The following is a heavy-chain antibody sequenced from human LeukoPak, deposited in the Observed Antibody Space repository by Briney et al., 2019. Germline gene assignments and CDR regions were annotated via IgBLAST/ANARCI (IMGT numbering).Heavy chain of an antibody. CDR1: EFTFGDYA. CDR3: TRAPYSNYVNLDY. D-gene: IGHD4-11*01. Sequence: GGSLRLSCTASEFTFGDYAMSWVRQAPGKGLEWVGFIRSKAFGGTAQYAASVNGRFTISRDDSKSVAYLQMNSLKTEDTAVYYCTRAPYSNYVNLDYWGQGTQVTVSS. J-gene: IGHJ4*02. V-gene: IGHV3-49*04. CDR2: IRSKAFGGTA.